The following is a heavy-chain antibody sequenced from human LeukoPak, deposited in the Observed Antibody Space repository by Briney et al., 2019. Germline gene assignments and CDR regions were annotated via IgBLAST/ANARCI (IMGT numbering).Heavy chain of an antibody. Sequence: SETLSLTCAVYGGSFSGYYWSWIRQPPGKGLEWIGEINHSGSTNYNPSLKSRVTISVDTSKDQFSLKLSSVTAADTAVYYCASVLWFGGIFFDYWGQGTLVTVSS. CDR2: INHSGST. D-gene: IGHD3-10*01. V-gene: IGHV4-34*01. CDR1: GGSFSGYY. CDR3: ASVLWFGGIFFDY. J-gene: IGHJ4*02.